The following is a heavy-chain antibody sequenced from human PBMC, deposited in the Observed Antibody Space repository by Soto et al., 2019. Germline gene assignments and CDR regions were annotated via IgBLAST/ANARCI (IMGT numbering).Heavy chain of an antibody. CDR2: IYYSGST. D-gene: IGHD1-26*01. J-gene: IGHJ4*02. Sequence: PSEPLSHTCTVAGDSISSSSSYWGWIRQPPGKGLEWIGSIYYSGSTYYNPSLKSRVTISVDTSKNQFSLKLSSVTAADTAVYYCARTSGDGDLDYWGQGTLVTVSS. V-gene: IGHV4-39*01. CDR1: GDSISSSSSY. CDR3: ARTSGDGDLDY.